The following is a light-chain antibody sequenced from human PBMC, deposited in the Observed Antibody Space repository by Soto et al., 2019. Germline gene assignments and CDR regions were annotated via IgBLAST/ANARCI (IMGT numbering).Light chain of an antibody. Sequence: DIQMTQSPPSLSASVGDRVTITCRASQSISNYLNWYQQMPGKAPKVLIYAASSLQSGVPSRFSGSGSGTDFTLTISSLQPADFATYHCQQSYSAPLTFGGGTKVEIK. CDR2: AAS. CDR1: QSISNY. CDR3: QQSYSAPLT. J-gene: IGKJ4*01. V-gene: IGKV1-39*01.